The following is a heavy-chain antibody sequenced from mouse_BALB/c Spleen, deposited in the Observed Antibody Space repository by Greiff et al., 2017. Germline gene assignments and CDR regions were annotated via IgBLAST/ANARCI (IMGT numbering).Heavy chain of an antibody. CDR1: GFTFSSYG. J-gene: IGHJ2*01. D-gene: IGHD2-3*01. Sequence: EVHLVESGGDLVKPGGSLKLSCAASGFTFSSYGMSWVRQTPDKRLEWVATISSGGSYTYYPDSVKGRFTISRDNAKNTLYLQMSSLKSEDTAMYYCASDGYYEGYWGQGTTLTVSS. CDR3: ASDGYYEGY. V-gene: IGHV5-6*01. CDR2: ISSGGSYT.